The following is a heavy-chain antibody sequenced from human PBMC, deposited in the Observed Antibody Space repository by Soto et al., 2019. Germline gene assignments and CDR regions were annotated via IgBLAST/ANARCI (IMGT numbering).Heavy chain of an antibody. D-gene: IGHD3-3*01. Sequence: QVQLVQSGAEVKKPGSSVKVSCKACGGTFSSYTISWVRQAPGQGLEWMGRIIPILGIANYAQKFQGRVTITADKSTSTADMELSSLRSEDTAVYYCASFTSMGMDVWGQGTTVTVSS. V-gene: IGHV1-69*02. CDR1: GGTFSSYT. CDR2: IIPILGIA. J-gene: IGHJ6*02. CDR3: ASFTSMGMDV.